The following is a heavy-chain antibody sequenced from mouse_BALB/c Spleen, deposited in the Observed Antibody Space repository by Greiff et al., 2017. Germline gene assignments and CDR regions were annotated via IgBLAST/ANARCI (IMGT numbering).Heavy chain of an antibody. D-gene: IGHD2-4*01. J-gene: IGHJ3*01. V-gene: IGHV1-7*01. Sequence: QVQLQQSGTELAKPGASVKMSCKASGYTFTSYWMHWVKQRPGQGLEWIGYINPSSGYTNYNQKFKDKATLTADKSSSTAYMQLSSLTSEDSAVYYCARGDDYDVGFAYWGQGTLVTVSA. CDR1: GYTFTSYW. CDR3: ARGDDYDVGFAY. CDR2: INPSSGYT.